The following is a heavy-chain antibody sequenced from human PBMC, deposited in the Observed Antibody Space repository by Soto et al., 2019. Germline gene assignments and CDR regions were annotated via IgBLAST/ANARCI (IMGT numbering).Heavy chain of an antibody. CDR1: GGSLSSGDYY. CDR2: IYYSGST. D-gene: IGHD3-10*01. J-gene: IGHJ4*02. Sequence: PSETLSLTCTVSGGSLSSGDYYWSWIRQPPGKGLEWIGYIYYSGSTYYNPSLKSRVTISVDTSKNQFSLKLSSVTAADTAVYYCARGHNYGSGSYRYYFDYWGQGTLVTVS. V-gene: IGHV4-30-4*01. CDR3: ARGHNYGSGSYRYYFDY.